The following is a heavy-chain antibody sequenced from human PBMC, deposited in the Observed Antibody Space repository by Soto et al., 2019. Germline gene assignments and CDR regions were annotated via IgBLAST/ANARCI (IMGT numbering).Heavy chain of an antibody. D-gene: IGHD6-13*01. CDR3: ARERVVAAAGTAYFDY. CDR1: GYTFTGYY. J-gene: IGHJ4*02. Sequence: ASVKVSCEASGYTFTGYYMHWVRQAPGQGLEWMGRINPNSGGTNYAQKFQGRVTMTADKSTSTAYMELSRLRSEDTAVYYCARERVVAAAGTAYFDYWGQGTLVTVSS. V-gene: IGHV1-2*02. CDR2: INPNSGGT.